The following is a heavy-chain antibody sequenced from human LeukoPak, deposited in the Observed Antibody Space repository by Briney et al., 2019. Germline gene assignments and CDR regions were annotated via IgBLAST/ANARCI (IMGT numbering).Heavy chain of an antibody. Sequence: GGSLRLSCAASGFTFSSSAMSWVRQAPGKGLEWVSGISSSSTRTYYAESVKGRFTISRDNSENTLFLQMSSLRAEDPAVYYCAKRGSTYLNWYFDLWGRGSLVTVSS. D-gene: IGHD2/OR15-2a*01. CDR3: AKRGSTYLNWYFDL. CDR2: ISSSSTRT. V-gene: IGHV3-23*01. CDR1: GFTFSSSA. J-gene: IGHJ2*01.